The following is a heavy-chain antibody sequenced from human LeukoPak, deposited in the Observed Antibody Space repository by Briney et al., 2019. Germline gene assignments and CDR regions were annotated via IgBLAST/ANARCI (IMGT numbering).Heavy chain of an antibody. CDR3: AKGRGTTVTAAANY. J-gene: IGHJ4*02. Sequence: GGSLRLSCVASGFTFSTYSMNWVRQAPGKGLEWVSSISSSSSYIYYADSVKGRFTISRDNAKNSLYLQFNSLRADDTAVYYCAKGRGTTVTAAANYWGQGTLVTVSS. D-gene: IGHD4-17*01. CDR2: ISSSSSYI. CDR1: GFTFSTYS. V-gene: IGHV3-21*04.